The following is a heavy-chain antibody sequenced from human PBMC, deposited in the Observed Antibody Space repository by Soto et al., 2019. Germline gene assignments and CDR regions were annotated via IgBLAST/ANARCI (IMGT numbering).Heavy chain of an antibody. CDR2: IYYSGST. Sequence: SGTLSLTCTFSGGSISSGYYYWSWIRQPPGKGLEWIGYIYYSGSTYYNPSLKSRVTISVDTSKNQFSLKLSSVTAADTAVYYCARARLLLRFNWFDPWGQGTLVTVSS. V-gene: IGHV4-30-4*01. J-gene: IGHJ5*02. D-gene: IGHD4-17*01. CDR1: GGSISSGYYY. CDR3: ARARLLLRFNWFDP.